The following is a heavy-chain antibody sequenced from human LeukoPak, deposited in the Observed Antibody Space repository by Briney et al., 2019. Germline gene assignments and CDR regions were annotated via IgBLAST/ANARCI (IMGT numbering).Heavy chain of an antibody. Sequence: PSETLSLTCTVSGGSVSGYYWSWIRQPAGKGLEWIGRIYTSGSTNYNPSLKSRVTMSVDTSKNQFSLKLSSVTAADTAVYYCARAYSSSSVSFDIWGQGTMVTVSS. CDR3: ARAYSSSSVSFDI. CDR2: IYTSGST. CDR1: GGSVSGYY. D-gene: IGHD6-6*01. V-gene: IGHV4-4*07. J-gene: IGHJ3*02.